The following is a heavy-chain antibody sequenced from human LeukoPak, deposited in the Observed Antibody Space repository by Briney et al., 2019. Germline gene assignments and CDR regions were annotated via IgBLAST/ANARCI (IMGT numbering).Heavy chain of an antibody. J-gene: IGHJ3*02. V-gene: IGHV1-8*01. D-gene: IGHD5-18*01. CDR1: GYTFTSYD. Sequence: ASVKVSCKASGYTFTSYDINWVRQATGQGLEWMGWMNPNSGNTGYAQKFQGRVTMTRNTSISTAYMELSSLRSEDTAVYYCARGSSSQLWPLDAFDIWGQGTMVTVSS. CDR3: ARGSSSQLWPLDAFDI. CDR2: MNPNSGNT.